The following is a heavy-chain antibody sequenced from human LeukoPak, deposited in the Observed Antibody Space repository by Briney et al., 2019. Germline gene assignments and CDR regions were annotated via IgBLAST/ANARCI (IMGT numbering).Heavy chain of an antibody. Sequence: PSETLSLTCAVYGGSLSPYYWSWIRQPPGKGLEWIGQINHSGNTNYNPSLKSRVTISVDTSKNQFSLKLTSVTAADTAVYYCATNSSNSRAFDIWGQGTMVTVSS. CDR1: GGSLSPYY. J-gene: IGHJ3*02. CDR3: ATNSSNSRAFDI. V-gene: IGHV4-34*01. CDR2: INHSGNT. D-gene: IGHD6-13*01.